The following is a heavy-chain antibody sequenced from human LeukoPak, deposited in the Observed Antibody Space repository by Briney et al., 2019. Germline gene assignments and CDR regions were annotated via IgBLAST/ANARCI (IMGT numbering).Heavy chain of an antibody. CDR2: IYYSGST. J-gene: IGHJ5*02. V-gene: IGHV4-34*09. Sequence: SETLSLTYAVYGGSFSGYYWSWVRQHPGEGLEWIGYIYYSGSTYYNPSLKSRVTISVDTSKNQFSLKLSSVTAADTAVYYCARDLGRSSPNWFDPWGQGTLVTVSS. CDR1: GGSFSGYY. CDR3: ARDLGRSSPNWFDP. D-gene: IGHD6-6*01.